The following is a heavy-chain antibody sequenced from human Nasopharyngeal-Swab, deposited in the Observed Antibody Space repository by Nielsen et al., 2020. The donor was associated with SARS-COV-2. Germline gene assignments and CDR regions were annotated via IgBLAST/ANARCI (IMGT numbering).Heavy chain of an antibody. V-gene: IGHV4-61*01. J-gene: IGHJ4*02. CDR3: ARARKGEHFDWLLPFTGFDY. D-gene: IGHD3-9*01. Sequence: SETLSLTCTVSGGSVSSGSYYWSWIRQPPGKGLEWIGYIYYSGSTNYNPSLKSRVTISVDTSKNQFSLKLSSVTAADTAVYYCARARKGEHFDWLLPFTGFDYWGQGTLVTVSS. CDR1: GGSVSSGSYY. CDR2: IYYSGST.